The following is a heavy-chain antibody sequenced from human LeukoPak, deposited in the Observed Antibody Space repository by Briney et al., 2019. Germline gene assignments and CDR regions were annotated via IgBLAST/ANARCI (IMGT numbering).Heavy chain of an antibody. CDR2: ITSSSSDT. V-gene: IGHV3-21*05. CDR3: ASGQWQLSRYDS. J-gene: IGHJ4*02. CDR1: GFIFSSYP. D-gene: IGHD1-26*01. Sequence: GRSLRLSCAASGFIFSSYPMNWVRQAPGKGLEWVSYITSSSSDTHYADSVKGRFTISRDNAKNSLYLQINSLRAEDTAVYYCASGQWQLSRYDSWGQGTLVIVSS.